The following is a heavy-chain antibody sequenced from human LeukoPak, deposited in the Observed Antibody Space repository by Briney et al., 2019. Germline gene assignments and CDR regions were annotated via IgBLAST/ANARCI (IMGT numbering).Heavy chain of an antibody. D-gene: IGHD1-1*01. V-gene: IGHV3-23*01. J-gene: IGHJ4*02. CDR3: AKDFVRYNIQFDY. CDR2: ISGGGAGT. Sequence: GGSLRLSCAASGLSFSFYAMSWVRQAPGKGLEWVSSISGGGAGTYYADSVRGRFTISRDDSKNTLYLQMNSLRAEDTALYYCAKDFVRYNIQFDYWGQGALVTVSS. CDR1: GLSFSFYA.